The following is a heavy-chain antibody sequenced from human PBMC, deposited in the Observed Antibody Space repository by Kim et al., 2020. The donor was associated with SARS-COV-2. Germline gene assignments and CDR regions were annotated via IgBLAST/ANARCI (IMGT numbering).Heavy chain of an antibody. CDR1: GYTLTELS. J-gene: IGHJ6*02. CDR3: ATPDYYGSGSYRGMDV. V-gene: IGHV1-24*01. CDR2: FDPEDGET. Sequence: ASVKVSCKVSGYTLTELSMHWVRQAPGKGLEWMGGFDPEDGETIYAQKFQGRVTMTEDTSTDTAYMELSSLRSEDTAVYYCATPDYYGSGSYRGMDVWGQGTTVTVSS. D-gene: IGHD3-10*01.